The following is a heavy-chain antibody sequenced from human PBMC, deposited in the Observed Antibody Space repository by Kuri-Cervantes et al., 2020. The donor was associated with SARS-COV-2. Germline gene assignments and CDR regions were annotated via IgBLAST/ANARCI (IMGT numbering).Heavy chain of an antibody. D-gene: IGHD2-15*01. Sequence: GESLKISCAASGFTFSSYAMSWVRQAPGKGLEWVGRTRNKVNSYTTEYAASVKGRFTISRDDSKNSLYLQMNNLKTDDTAMYYCARVGFYSYYGMDVWGQGTTVTVSS. CDR1: GFTFSSYA. CDR3: ARVGFYSYYGMDV. V-gene: IGHV3-72*01. CDR2: TRNKVNSYTT. J-gene: IGHJ6*02.